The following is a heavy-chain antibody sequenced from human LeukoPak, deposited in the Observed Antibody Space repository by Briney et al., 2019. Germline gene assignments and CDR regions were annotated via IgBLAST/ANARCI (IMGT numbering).Heavy chain of an antibody. CDR3: ARHVPYDSSDYTLTY. Sequence: PSETLSLTCTVSGDSISNYFWSWIRQPPGKELEYIGYIYYSVSTNYNPSLKSRVTISADTSKNQLSLNLNSVTAADTAVYYCARHVPYDSSDYTLTYWGQGTLVTVSS. V-gene: IGHV4-59*08. D-gene: IGHD3-22*01. CDR2: IYYSVST. CDR1: GDSISNYF. J-gene: IGHJ4*02.